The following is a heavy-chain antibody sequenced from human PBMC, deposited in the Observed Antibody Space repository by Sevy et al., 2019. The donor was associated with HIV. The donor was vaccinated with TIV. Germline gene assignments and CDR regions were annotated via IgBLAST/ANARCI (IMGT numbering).Heavy chain of an antibody. CDR3: VRSPRYYYGSGAKDNWFDP. V-gene: IGHV1-18*01. CDR1: GYTFTSYG. D-gene: IGHD3-10*01. Sequence: ASVKVSCKASGYTFTSYGISWVRQAPGQGLEWMGWISAYNGNTNYAQKLQGRVTMTTDTSTSTAYMELRSLRSDDTAVYYCVRSPRYYYGSGAKDNWFDPWGQGTLVTVSS. CDR2: ISAYNGNT. J-gene: IGHJ5*02.